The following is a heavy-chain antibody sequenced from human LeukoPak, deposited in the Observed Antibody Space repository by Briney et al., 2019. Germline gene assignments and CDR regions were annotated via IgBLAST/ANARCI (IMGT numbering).Heavy chain of an antibody. CDR3: ARGRRGNSRPRYYYYYMDV. D-gene: IGHD4-23*01. V-gene: IGHV4-34*01. J-gene: IGHJ6*03. Sequence: SETLSLTCAVYGGSFSGYYWSWIRQPPGKGLEWIGEINHSGSTNYNPSLKSRVTISVDTSKNQFSLKLSSVTAADTAVYYCARGRRGNSRPRYYYYYMDVWGKGTTVTVSS. CDR2: INHSGST. CDR1: GGSFSGYY.